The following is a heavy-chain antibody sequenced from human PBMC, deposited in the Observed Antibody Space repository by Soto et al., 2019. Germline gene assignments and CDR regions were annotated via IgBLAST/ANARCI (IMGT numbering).Heavy chain of an antibody. V-gene: IGHV3-48*01. CDR1: GFTFSSYS. CDR3: ARVNRYDFWAGMDV. J-gene: IGHJ6*02. CDR2: ISSSSSTI. Sequence: PGGSLRLSCAASGFTFSSYSMNWVRQAPGKGLEWVSYISSSSSTIYYADSVKGRFTISRDNAKNSLYLQMNSLRAEDTAVYYCARVNRYDFWAGMDVWGQGTTVTVSS. D-gene: IGHD3-3*01.